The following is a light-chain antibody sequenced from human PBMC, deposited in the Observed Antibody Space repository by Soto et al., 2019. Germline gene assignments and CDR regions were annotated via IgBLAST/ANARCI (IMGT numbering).Light chain of an antibody. CDR1: SSDVGGYNY. J-gene: IGLJ1*01. V-gene: IGLV2-14*03. CDR2: DVS. Sequence: QSALTQPASVSGSPGQSITISCTGTSSDVGGYNYVSWYQQHPGKAPKLMIYDVSNRPSGVSNRFSGSKSGNTASLTISGLQAVDEAAYYCSSYTSSSLYVFGTGTKLTVL. CDR3: SSYTSSSLYV.